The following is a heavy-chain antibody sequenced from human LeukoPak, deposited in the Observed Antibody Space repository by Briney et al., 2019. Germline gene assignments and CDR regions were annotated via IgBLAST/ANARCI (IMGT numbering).Heavy chain of an antibody. CDR2: IKSKTDGGTT. D-gene: IGHD3-22*01. CDR3: TTETYYYDNSGYYYYYYYYMDV. CDR1: GFTFSNAW. Sequence: GGSLGLSCAASGFTFSNAWMSWVRQAPGKGLEWVGRIKSKTDGGTTDYAAPVKGRFTISRDDSKDTLYLQMNSLKTEDTAVYYCTTETYYYDNSGYYYYYYYYMDVWGKGTTVTVSS. J-gene: IGHJ6*03. V-gene: IGHV3-15*01.